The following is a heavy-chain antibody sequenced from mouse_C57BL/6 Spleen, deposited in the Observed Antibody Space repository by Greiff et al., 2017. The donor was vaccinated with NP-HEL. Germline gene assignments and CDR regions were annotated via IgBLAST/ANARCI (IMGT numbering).Heavy chain of an antibody. CDR3: ARRNWEGGNAMGD. J-gene: IGHJ4*01. Sequence: VQLQQPGAELVKPGASVKMSCKASGYTFTSYWITWVKQRPGQGLEWIGDIYPGSGSTNYNEKLKSKATLTVDTSSSTAYMQLSSLTSEDSAVYYCARRNWEGGNAMGDWGQGTSVTVSS. V-gene: IGHV1-55*01. CDR2: IYPGSGST. D-gene: IGHD4-1*01. CDR1: GYTFTSYW.